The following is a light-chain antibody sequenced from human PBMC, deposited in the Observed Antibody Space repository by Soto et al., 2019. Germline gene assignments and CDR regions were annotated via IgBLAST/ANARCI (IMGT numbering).Light chain of an antibody. Sequence: DILMTQSPSSLSASVGDRVTITCRASQSISNSLNWYQQKPGKAPKLLIYAASSLQSGVPSRFGGSGSGTDFTLTINSLQPEDFATYYCQQSYSIPLTFGGGTKVEIK. CDR1: QSISNS. J-gene: IGKJ4*01. CDR3: QQSYSIPLT. V-gene: IGKV1-39*01. CDR2: AAS.